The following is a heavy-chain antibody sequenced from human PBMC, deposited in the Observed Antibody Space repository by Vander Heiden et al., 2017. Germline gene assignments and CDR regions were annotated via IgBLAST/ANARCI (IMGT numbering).Heavy chain of an antibody. CDR1: GFTLSRYA. CDR2: ISGTGNTA. CDR3: AKDPYSYGYDIVTYFDC. D-gene: IGHD5-12*01. J-gene: IGHJ4*02. Sequence: EVTLLASGGGLVQPGGSLRLSCVGSGFTLSRYAMSWVRQTPAKGLDCVAAISGTGNTANYADSVKGRFTISRDNSKNMLFLDMNSLRAEDTGVYFCAKDPYSYGYDIVTYFDCWGQGTQVTVSS. V-gene: IGHV3-23*01.